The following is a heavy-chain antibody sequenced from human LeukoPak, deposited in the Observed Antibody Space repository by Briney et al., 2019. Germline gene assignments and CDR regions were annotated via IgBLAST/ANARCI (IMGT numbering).Heavy chain of an antibody. D-gene: IGHD6-19*01. Sequence: EASVKVSCKASGYTFTSYDISWVRQAPGQGLEWMGWISAYNGNTNYAQKLQGRVTMTTDTSTSTAYMELRSLRSDDTAVYYCARDSPYSSGWYGDAFDIWGQGTMVTVSS. CDR3: ARDSPYSSGWYGDAFDI. J-gene: IGHJ3*02. CDR2: ISAYNGNT. CDR1: GYTFTSYD. V-gene: IGHV1-18*01.